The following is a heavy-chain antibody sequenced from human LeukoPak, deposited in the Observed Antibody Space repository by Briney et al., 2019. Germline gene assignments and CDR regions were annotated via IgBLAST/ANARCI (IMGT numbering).Heavy chain of an antibody. Sequence: SETLSLTCTVSGGSISSGGYYWSWIRQHPGKGLERIGYIYYSGSTYYNPSLKSRVTISVDTSKNQFSLKLSSVTAADTAVYYCARYSSSDFDYWGQGTLVTVSS. J-gene: IGHJ4*02. V-gene: IGHV4-31*03. CDR1: GGSISSGGYY. CDR2: IYYSGST. D-gene: IGHD6-6*01. CDR3: ARYSSSDFDY.